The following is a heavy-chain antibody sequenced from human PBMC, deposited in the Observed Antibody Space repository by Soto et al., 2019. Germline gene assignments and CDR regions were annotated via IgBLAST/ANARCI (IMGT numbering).Heavy chain of an antibody. CDR1: GFTFSSYG. CDR3: ARDGYYDFWRGYYHYGMDV. J-gene: IGHJ6*02. Sequence: GGSLRLSCAASGFTFSSYGMHWVRQAPGKGLEWVAVIWYDGSNKYYADSVKGRFTISRDNFKNTLYLQINSLRAEDTAVYYCARDGYYDFWRGYYHYGMDVWGQGTTVTVSS. V-gene: IGHV3-33*01. CDR2: IWYDGSNK. D-gene: IGHD3-3*01.